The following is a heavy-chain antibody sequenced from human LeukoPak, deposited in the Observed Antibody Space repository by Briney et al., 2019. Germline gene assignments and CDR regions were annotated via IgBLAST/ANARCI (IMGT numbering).Heavy chain of an antibody. J-gene: IGHJ4*02. CDR3: ARVIVGATGVSADY. D-gene: IGHD1-26*01. Sequence: VASVKVSCKAFGYTFTSNYMHWVRQAPGQGLEWMGIINPSGGSTSYAQKFQGRVTMTRDMSTSTVYMELSSLRSEDTAVYYCARVIVGATGVSADYWGQGTLVTVSS. V-gene: IGHV1-46*01. CDR1: GYTFTSNY. CDR2: INPSGGST.